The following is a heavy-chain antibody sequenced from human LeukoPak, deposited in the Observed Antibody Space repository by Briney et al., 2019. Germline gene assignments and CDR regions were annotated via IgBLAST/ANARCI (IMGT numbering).Heavy chain of an antibody. D-gene: IGHD5-12*01. CDR3: AKVNSGYVPSDFDY. Sequence: GGSLRLSCAAAGLTVSSNFMSWVRQAPGKGLEWVSAISGSGGSTYYADSVKGRFTISRDNSKNTLYLQMNRLRGEDTAVYYCAKVNSGYVPSDFDYWGQGTLVTVSS. J-gene: IGHJ4*02. CDR1: GLTVSSNF. V-gene: IGHV3-23*01. CDR2: ISGSGGST.